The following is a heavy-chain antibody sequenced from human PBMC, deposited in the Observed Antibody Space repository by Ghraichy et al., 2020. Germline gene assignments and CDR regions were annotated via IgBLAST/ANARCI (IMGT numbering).Heavy chain of an antibody. D-gene: IGHD4-17*01. Sequence: GSLRLSCATSGFTFSKYWMTWVRQAPGKGLEWVANINYYGSEKYSVDSVKGRFSISRDNAKNSLYLEMNSLRAEDLAVYYCARRDYGDPIDYWGQGTLVIVSS. V-gene: IGHV3-7*04. CDR3: ARRDYGDPIDY. J-gene: IGHJ4*02. CDR1: GFTFSKYW. CDR2: INYYGSEK.